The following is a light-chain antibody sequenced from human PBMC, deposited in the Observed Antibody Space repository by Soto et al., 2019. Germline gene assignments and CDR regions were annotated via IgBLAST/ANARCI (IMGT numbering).Light chain of an antibody. V-gene: IGKV3-20*01. J-gene: IGKJ1*01. Sequence: EIVLPQSPGTLSLSPGERATLSCRASQSVSSHYLAWYQQEPGQAPRLLIYGTSSRATGIPDRFSGSGSGTDFTLTISRLEPEDFAVYYCQQYGSSPRTFGQGTKVDIK. CDR2: GTS. CDR3: QQYGSSPRT. CDR1: QSVSSHY.